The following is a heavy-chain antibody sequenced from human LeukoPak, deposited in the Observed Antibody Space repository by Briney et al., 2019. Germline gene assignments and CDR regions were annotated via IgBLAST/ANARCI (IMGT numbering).Heavy chain of an antibody. D-gene: IGHD5-24*01. V-gene: IGHV3-64*01. CDR1: GFTFSSYA. CDR2: ISSNGGST. J-gene: IGHJ3*02. Sequence: GGSLRLSCAASGFTFSSYAMHWVRQAPGKGLEYVSAISSNGGSTYYANSVKGRFTISRDNSKNTLYLQMGNLRAEDMAVYYCARDGDGYIQGAFDIWGQGTMVTVSS. CDR3: ARDGDGYIQGAFDI.